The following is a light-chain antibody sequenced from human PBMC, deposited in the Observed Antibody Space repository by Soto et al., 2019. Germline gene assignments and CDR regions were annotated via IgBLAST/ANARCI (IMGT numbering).Light chain of an antibody. Sequence: DIQMTQSPSSLSASVGDRVTITCRASQSISTYLNWYHQKPGKAPDLLIYAASSLKSGVPSRFSGSGSATHFTLTISCLQSEDFATYYCQQYYSYLLTFGGGTKVDIK. CDR1: QSISTY. V-gene: IGKV1-16*01. CDR3: QQYYSYLLT. CDR2: AAS. J-gene: IGKJ4*01.